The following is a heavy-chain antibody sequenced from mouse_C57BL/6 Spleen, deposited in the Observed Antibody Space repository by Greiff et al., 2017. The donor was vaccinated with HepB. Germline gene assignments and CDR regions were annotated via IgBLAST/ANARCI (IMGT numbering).Heavy chain of an antibody. CDR2: IYPGDGDT. D-gene: IGHD2-4*01. CDR3: AREDYDYDEGAWFAY. J-gene: IGHJ3*01. CDR1: GYAFSSSW. Sequence: QVQLKQSGPELVKPGASVKISCKASGYAFSSSWMNWVKQRPGKGLEWIGRIYPGDGDTNYNGKFKGKATLTADKSSSTAYMQLSSLTSEDSAVYFCAREDYDYDEGAWFAYWGQGTLVTVSA. V-gene: IGHV1-82*01.